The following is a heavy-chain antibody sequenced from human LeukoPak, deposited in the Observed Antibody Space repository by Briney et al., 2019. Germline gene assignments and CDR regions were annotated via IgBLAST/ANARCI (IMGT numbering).Heavy chain of an antibody. J-gene: IGHJ3*02. V-gene: IGHV1-24*01. Sequence: ASVTVSCKLSGYTLTELSMHCVRPTPGKGLEWMGGFDPEDGEAIYAQKLQGRVSMTEDTSADTAYMELSSLRSEDAAVYYCATSSNNYDAAFDIWGQGTMVTVSS. CDR3: ATSSNNYDAAFDI. CDR1: GYTLTELS. CDR2: FDPEDGEA. D-gene: IGHD3-22*01.